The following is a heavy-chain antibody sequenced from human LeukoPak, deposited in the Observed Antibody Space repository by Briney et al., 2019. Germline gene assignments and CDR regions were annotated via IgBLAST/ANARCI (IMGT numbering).Heavy chain of an antibody. CDR3: ARAPSSIAARHYYYYYMDV. D-gene: IGHD6-6*01. Sequence: ASVTVSCKASGYTFTSYDINWVRQAPGQGLEWMGWMNPNSGNTGYAQKFQGRVTMTRNTSISTAYMELSSLRSEDTAVYYCARAPSSIAARHYYYYYMDVWGKGTTVTVSS. CDR2: MNPNSGNT. V-gene: IGHV1-8*01. J-gene: IGHJ6*03. CDR1: GYTFTSYD.